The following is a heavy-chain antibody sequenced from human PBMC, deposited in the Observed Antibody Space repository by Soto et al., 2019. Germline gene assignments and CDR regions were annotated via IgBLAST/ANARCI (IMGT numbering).Heavy chain of an antibody. D-gene: IGHD6-6*01. Sequence: SETLSLTCAVYGGSFSGYYWSWIRQPPGKGLEWIGEINHSGSTNYNPSLKSRVTISVDTSKNQFSLKLSSVTAADTAVYYCARVNSSSVSGGNFDYWGQGTLVTVSS. CDR1: GGSFSGYY. CDR3: ARVNSSSVSGGNFDY. J-gene: IGHJ4*02. CDR2: INHSGST. V-gene: IGHV4-34*01.